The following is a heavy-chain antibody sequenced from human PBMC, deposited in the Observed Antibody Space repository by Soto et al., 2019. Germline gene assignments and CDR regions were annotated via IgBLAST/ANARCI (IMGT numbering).Heavy chain of an antibody. CDR1: GYTFTSYG. CDR3: ARVHGRDYDFWSGSDY. CDR2: ISAYNGNT. D-gene: IGHD3-3*01. Sequence: ASVKVSCKASGYTFTSYGISWVRQAPGQGLEWMGWISAYNGNTNYAQKLQGRVTMTTDTSTSTAYMELRSLRSDDTAAYYCARVHGRDYDFWSGSDYWGQGTLVTVSS. V-gene: IGHV1-18*01. J-gene: IGHJ4*02.